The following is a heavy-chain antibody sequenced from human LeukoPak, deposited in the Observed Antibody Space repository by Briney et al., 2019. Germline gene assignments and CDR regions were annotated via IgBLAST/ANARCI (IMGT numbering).Heavy chain of an antibody. CDR1: GFTFSSYA. V-gene: IGHV3-30-3*01. Sequence: GGSLRLSCAASGFTFSSYAMHWVRQAPGKGLEWVAVISYDGTNKNYADSVKGRFTISRDNSKHTLYLQMNSLRAEDTAVYYCARVLSLYDFWSGYYDYWGQGTLVTVSS. CDR2: ISYDGTNK. CDR3: ARVLSLYDFWSGYYDY. J-gene: IGHJ4*02. D-gene: IGHD3-3*01.